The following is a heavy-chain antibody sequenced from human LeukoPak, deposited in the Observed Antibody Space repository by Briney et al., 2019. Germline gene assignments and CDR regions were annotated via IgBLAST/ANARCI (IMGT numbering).Heavy chain of an antibody. Sequence: GASVKVSCKASGYTFTSYGISWVRQAPGQGLEWMGWISAYNGNTNYAQKLQGRVTMTTDTSTSTAYMELRSLRSDDTAVYYCATPSSIAVAGTGLDYWGQGTLVTVSS. CDR2: ISAYNGNT. D-gene: IGHD6-19*01. V-gene: IGHV1-18*01. CDR1: GYTFTSYG. J-gene: IGHJ4*02. CDR3: ATPSSIAVAGTGLDY.